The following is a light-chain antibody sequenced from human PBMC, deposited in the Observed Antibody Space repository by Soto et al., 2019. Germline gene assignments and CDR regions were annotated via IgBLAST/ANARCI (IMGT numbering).Light chain of an antibody. CDR2: EGT. J-gene: IGLJ3*02. CDR1: SSDVGKYEF. CDR3: CSHAGSGTLV. Sequence: QSALTQPASVSGSPGQSISISCTGTSSDVGKYEFVSWYQQHPGKAPKFIIYEGTKRPSGVSNRFSGSKSGNTASLTISGLQAKDEADYYCCSHAGSGTLVFGGGTQLTVL. V-gene: IGLV2-23*01.